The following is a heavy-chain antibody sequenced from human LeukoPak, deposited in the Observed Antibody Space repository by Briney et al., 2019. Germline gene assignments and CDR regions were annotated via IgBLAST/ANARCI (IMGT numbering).Heavy chain of an antibody. CDR3: ARGIAARHYYYYYMDV. J-gene: IGHJ6*03. CDR2: IIPIFGTA. CDR1: GGTFSSYA. D-gene: IGHD6-6*01. V-gene: IGHV1-69*13. Sequence: SVKVSCKASGGTFSSYAISWVRQAPGRGLEWMGGIIPIFGTANYAQKFQGRVTITADESTSTAYMELSSLRSEDTAVYYCARGIAARHYYYYYMDVWGKGTTVTVSS.